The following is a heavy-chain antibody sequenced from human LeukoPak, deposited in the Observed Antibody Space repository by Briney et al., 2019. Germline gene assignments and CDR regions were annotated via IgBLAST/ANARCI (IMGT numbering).Heavy chain of an antibody. D-gene: IGHD1-26*01. CDR3: ARDFEWELPMVLAP. Sequence: GASVKVSCKASDYTFTSYGISWVRQAPGQGLEWMGWISAYNGNTNYAQKLQGRVTMTTDTSTSTAYMELRSLRSDDTAVYYCARDFEWELPMVLAPWGQGTLVTVSS. J-gene: IGHJ5*02. CDR2: ISAYNGNT. CDR1: DYTFTSYG. V-gene: IGHV1-18*01.